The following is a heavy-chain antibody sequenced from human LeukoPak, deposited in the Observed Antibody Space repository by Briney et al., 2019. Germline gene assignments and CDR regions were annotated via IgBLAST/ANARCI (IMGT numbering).Heavy chain of an antibody. V-gene: IGHV4-4*07. CDR1: GVSISSYY. Sequence: PSETLSLTCTVSGVSISSYYWTWIRQPAGEGLEWIGRIFTSGSTNYNPSLKSRATMSVDTSKNEFSLRLTSVTAADTAVYYCARESGVNAGSYGYWGQGTLVTVSS. D-gene: IGHD1-26*01. CDR2: IFTSGST. J-gene: IGHJ4*02. CDR3: ARESGVNAGSYGY.